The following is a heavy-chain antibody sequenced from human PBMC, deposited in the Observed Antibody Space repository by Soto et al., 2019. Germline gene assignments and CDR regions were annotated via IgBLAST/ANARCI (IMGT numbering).Heavy chain of an antibody. Sequence: EMKLVESGGGSVQPGRSLRLSCAASGFTFEDYAVHWVRQGPGKGPEWVSGISWNSGIIEYADSVKGRFTITRDNARNSLYLDMNSRRPEDTALYYGAKDVEWGGSHLNKAFDVWGQGTMVSVSA. CDR2: ISWNSGII. D-gene: IGHD1-26*01. J-gene: IGHJ3*01. CDR1: GFTFEDYA. CDR3: AKDVEWGGSHLNKAFDV. V-gene: IGHV3-9*01.